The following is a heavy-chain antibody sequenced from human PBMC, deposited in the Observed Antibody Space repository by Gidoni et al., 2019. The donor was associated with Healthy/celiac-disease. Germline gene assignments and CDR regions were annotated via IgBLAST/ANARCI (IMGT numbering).Heavy chain of an antibody. CDR1: GYSISSGYY. CDR3: AGTYDGTFDI. Sequence: QVQLQESGPGLVKPSETLSLTCTVSGYSISSGYYWGWIRQPPGKGLEWIGSIYHSGSTYYNPSLKSRVTISVDTPKNQFSLKLSSVTAADTAVYYCAGTYDGTFDIWGQGTMVTVSS. CDR2: IYHSGST. D-gene: IGHD3-22*01. V-gene: IGHV4-38-2*02. J-gene: IGHJ3*02.